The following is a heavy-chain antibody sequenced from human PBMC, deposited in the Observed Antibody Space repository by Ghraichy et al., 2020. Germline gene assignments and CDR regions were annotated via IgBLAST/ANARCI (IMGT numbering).Heavy chain of an antibody. CDR1: GFTFSSYS. D-gene: IGHD3-16*02. J-gene: IGHJ6*02. V-gene: IGHV3-48*01. CDR2: ISSSSSTI. Sequence: GGSLRLSCAASGFTFSSYSMNWVRQAPGKGLEWVSYISSSSSTIYYADSVKGRFTISRDNAKNSLYLQMNSLRAEDTAVYYCARDLGDYVWGSYRYIYYYYGMDVWGQGTTVTVSS. CDR3: ARDLGDYVWGSYRYIYYYYGMDV.